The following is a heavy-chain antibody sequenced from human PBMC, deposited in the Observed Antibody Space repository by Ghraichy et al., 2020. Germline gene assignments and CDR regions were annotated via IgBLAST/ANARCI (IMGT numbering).Heavy chain of an antibody. Sequence: SETLSLTCTVSGASISSGTFYWGWIRQSPGKGLEWIGSINYSGSPYYNPSLKSRVTISVDTSKNQFSLKLNSVTAADTAVYYCSRHCPGGSCDGDADNWFDPWGQGTLVTVSS. V-gene: IGHV4-39*01. CDR2: INYSGSP. CDR3: SRHCPGGSCDGDADNWFDP. D-gene: IGHD2-15*01. J-gene: IGHJ5*02. CDR1: GASISSGTFY.